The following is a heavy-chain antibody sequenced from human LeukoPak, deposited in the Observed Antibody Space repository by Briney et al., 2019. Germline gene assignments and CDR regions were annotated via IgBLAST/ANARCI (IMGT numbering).Heavy chain of an antibody. CDR1: GFTFSSYY. CDR2: IKQDGSEK. CDR3: ASLSSSPAGYYYYGMDV. J-gene: IGHJ6*02. Sequence: PGGSLRLSCAASGFTFSSYYMSWVRQAPGKGLEWVANIKQDGSEKYYVDSVKGRFTISRDNAKNSLYLQMNSLRAEDTAVYYCASLSSSPAGYYYYGMDVWGQGTTVTVSS. V-gene: IGHV3-7*01. D-gene: IGHD6-13*01.